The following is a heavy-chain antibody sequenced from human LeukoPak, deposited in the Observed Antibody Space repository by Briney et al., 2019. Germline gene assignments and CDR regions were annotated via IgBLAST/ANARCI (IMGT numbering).Heavy chain of an antibody. Sequence: QTGGSLRLSCAASGFTFSGYSMNWVRQAPGKGLEWVSYISSSSSTIHYADSVKGRFTISRDNAKNSLYLQMNSLRAEDTAVYYCARDVGLPGNWGQGTLVTVSS. CDR2: ISSSSSTI. D-gene: IGHD1-26*01. V-gene: IGHV3-48*01. J-gene: IGHJ4*02. CDR3: ARDVGLPGN. CDR1: GFTFSGYS.